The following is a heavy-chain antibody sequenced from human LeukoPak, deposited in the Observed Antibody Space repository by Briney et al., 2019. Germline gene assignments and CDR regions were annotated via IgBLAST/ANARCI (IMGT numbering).Heavy chain of an antibody. V-gene: IGHV1-69*06. CDR3: ARDNDSRDPPHFDY. CDR2: IIPIFGTT. J-gene: IGHJ4*02. D-gene: IGHD3-16*01. CDR1: GGTFNIYA. Sequence: ASVTVSFKASGGTFNIYAISGVRQAPGQGLEWMGGIIPIFGTTNYTRKFRGRVTLTADKSTRTAYMELSSLRSEDTAVYYCARDNDSRDPPHFDYWGQGTLVTVSS.